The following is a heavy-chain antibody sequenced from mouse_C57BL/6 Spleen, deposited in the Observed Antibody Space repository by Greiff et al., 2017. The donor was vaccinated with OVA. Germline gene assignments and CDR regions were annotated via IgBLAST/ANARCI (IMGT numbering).Heavy chain of an antibody. CDR3: ASPFITTVVATGDY. CDR2: IDPNSGGT. D-gene: IGHD1-1*01. CDR1: GYTFTSYW. J-gene: IGHJ2*01. Sequence: QVQLQQPGADLVKPGASVKLSCKASGYTFTSYWMPWVKQRPGRGLEWIGRIDPNSGGTKYTERFKSKATLTVDKPSSTAYMQLSSLTSEDSAVYYCASPFITTVVATGDYWGQGTTLTVSS. V-gene: IGHV1-72*01.